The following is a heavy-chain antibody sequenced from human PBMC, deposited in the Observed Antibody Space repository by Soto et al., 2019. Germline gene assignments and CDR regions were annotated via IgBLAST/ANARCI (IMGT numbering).Heavy chain of an antibody. Sequence: QVQLVESGGGVVQPGRSLRLSCAASGFTFSSYGMHWVRQAPGKGLEWVAVISYDGSNKYYADSVKGRFTISRDNSKNMLYLQMNSLRAEDTAVYYCAKADYDILTGSTRWGQGTLVTVSS. CDR3: AKADYDILTGSTR. J-gene: IGHJ4*02. V-gene: IGHV3-30*18. CDR1: GFTFSSYG. D-gene: IGHD3-9*01. CDR2: ISYDGSNK.